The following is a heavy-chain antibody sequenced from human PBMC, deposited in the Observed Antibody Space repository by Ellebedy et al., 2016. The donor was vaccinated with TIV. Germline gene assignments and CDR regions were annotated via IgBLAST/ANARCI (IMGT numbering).Heavy chain of an antibody. V-gene: IGHV4-34*01. J-gene: IGHJ4*02. CDR1: GGSFNDYF. Sequence: MPSETLSLTCAVFGGSFNDYFWTWIRQPPGKGMEWIGDVNHSGNTNYNPSSKSRVTIKVGTSKNQCSLKLNSVTAADTAVYYCARKGKDSYGYYTNYFDNWGQGTLFTFSS. CDR2: VNHSGNT. D-gene: IGHD3-3*01. CDR3: ARKGKDSYGYYTNYFDN.